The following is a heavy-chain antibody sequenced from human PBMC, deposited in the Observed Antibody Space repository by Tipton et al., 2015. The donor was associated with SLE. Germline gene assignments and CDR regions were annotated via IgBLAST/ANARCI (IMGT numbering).Heavy chain of an antibody. D-gene: IGHD2-2*01. CDR3: ARDLGLYCSRTSCYGDNYFRY. J-gene: IGHJ4*02. V-gene: IGHV4-39*07. CDR1: GGSISNSTYY. CDR2: VFYSGTT. Sequence: TLSLTCTVSGGSISNSTYYWGWIRQPPGKGLEWVGSVFYSGTTYYNPPLESRVTISVDTSKNQFSLKLRSVTAADTAVYYCARDLGLYCSRTSCYGDNYFRYWGQGSLVTVSS.